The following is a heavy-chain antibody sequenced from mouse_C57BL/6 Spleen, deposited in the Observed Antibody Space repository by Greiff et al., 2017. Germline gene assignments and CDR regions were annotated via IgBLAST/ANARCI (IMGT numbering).Heavy chain of an antibody. CDR3: TRVLTNWDFDY. D-gene: IGHD4-1*01. CDR2: ISSGGDYI. V-gene: IGHV5-9-1*02. Sequence: EVQGVESGEGLVKPGGSLKLSCAASGFTFSSYAMSWVRQTPEKRLEWVAYISSGGDYIYYADTVKGRFTISRDNARNTLYLQMSSLKSEDTAMYYCTRVLTNWDFDYWGQGTTLTVSS. CDR1: GFTFSSYA. J-gene: IGHJ2*01.